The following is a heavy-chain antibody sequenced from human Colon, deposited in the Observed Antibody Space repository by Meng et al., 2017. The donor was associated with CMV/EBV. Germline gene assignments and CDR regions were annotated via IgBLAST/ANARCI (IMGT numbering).Heavy chain of an antibody. CDR1: GFNFGNFW. D-gene: IGHD1-14*01. CDR3: VKDRTPDGLFEFDF. CDR2: IKGDGTEE. Sequence: GESLKISCEASGFNFGNFWMNWVRQAPGKGLEWVANIKGDGTEEYYVDSVKGRFTISRDNAKNSLYLQMNSLRVEDTALYYCVKDRTPDGLFEFDFWGRGTPVTVSS. J-gene: IGHJ4*02. V-gene: IGHV3-7*01.